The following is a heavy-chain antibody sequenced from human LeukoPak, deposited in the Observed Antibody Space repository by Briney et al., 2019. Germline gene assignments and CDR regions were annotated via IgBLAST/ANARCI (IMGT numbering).Heavy chain of an antibody. V-gene: IGHV4-31*03. CDR1: GGSISSGVYC. CDR3: ARTAPMVRGVIITLNWYFDL. CDR2: ICSSGSA. D-gene: IGHD3-10*01. J-gene: IGHJ2*01. Sequence: PSETLSLTCTVSGGSISSGVYCWSWIRQRPGEGLQWIGYICSSGSAYYNASLKSRVSMSTDTSNNQFSLKLNSVTAADTAVYYCARTAPMVRGVIITLNWYFDLWGRGTLVTVSS.